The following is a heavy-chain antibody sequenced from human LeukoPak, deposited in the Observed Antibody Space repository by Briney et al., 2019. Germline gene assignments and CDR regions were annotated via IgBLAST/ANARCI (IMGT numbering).Heavy chain of an antibody. J-gene: IGHJ4*02. CDR2: INPAGSDT. Sequence: PAGGSLRLSCEASGFTFSSYWMAWVRQAPGKGLEWVANINPAGSDTYYVDSVKGRFTISRDNAKTSTSLQMNSLRVEETALYYCVRWGVAADMQDWGQGTLVTVSS. V-gene: IGHV3-7*01. CDR1: GFTFSSYW. D-gene: IGHD2-2*01. CDR3: VRWGVAADMQD.